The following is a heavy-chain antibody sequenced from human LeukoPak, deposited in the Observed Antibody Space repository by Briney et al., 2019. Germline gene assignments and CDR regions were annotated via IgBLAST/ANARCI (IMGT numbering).Heavy chain of an antibody. Sequence: SETLSLTCTVSGGSISSYYWSWIRQPPGKGLEWIGYIYYSGSTNYNPSLKSRVTISVDTSKNQCSLQLNSVTPEDTAVYYCARGVFSHWFDPWGQGTLVIVSS. J-gene: IGHJ5*02. CDR3: ARGVFSHWFDP. CDR1: GGSISSYY. CDR2: IYYSGST. V-gene: IGHV4-59*12.